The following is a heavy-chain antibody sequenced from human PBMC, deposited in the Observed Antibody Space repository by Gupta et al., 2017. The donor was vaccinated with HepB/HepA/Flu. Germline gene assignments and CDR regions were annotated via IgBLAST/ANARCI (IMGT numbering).Heavy chain of an antibody. D-gene: IGHD3-3*02. CDR1: GLSFSSNA. CDR2: IGSDINT. Sequence: EVQLLESGGGLVQPGGSRGLSCAASGLSFSSNAMSWVRQAPGKGLGWVSGIGSDINTHYADSVKGRFTISRDNSKNTVYLQMNSLRAEDTAVYYCAKDLHFWSAMDVWGEGTTVTVSS. CDR3: AKDLHFWSAMDV. V-gene: IGHV3-23*01. J-gene: IGHJ6*03.